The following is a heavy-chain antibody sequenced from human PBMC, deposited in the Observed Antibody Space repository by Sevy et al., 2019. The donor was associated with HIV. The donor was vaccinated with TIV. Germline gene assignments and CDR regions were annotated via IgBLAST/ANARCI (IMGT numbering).Heavy chain of an antibody. CDR2: ISDSGGST. D-gene: IGHD2-2*01. Sequence: GGSLRLSCAASGFTFSSYAMSWVRQAPGKGLEWVSGISDSGGSTYYADSVKGRFTISRDNSKNTLDLQMNSLRAEDTAVYYCAKDTCSSTNCYYQDAFDIWGQGTMVTVSS. CDR1: GFTFSSYA. CDR3: AKDTCSSTNCYYQDAFDI. V-gene: IGHV3-23*01. J-gene: IGHJ3*02.